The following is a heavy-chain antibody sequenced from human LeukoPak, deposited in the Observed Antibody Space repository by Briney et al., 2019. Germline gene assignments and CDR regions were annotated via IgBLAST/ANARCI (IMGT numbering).Heavy chain of an antibody. D-gene: IGHD3-10*01. Sequence: GGSLRLSCEASGFTFSSFGMHWVRQAPGKGLGWVAVISYDGSNKYYADSVKGRFTISRDNSKNTMYLQMNNLRAEDTAVYYCANENYYASGSYPDYWGQGTLVTVSS. CDR1: GFTFSSFG. CDR2: ISYDGSNK. V-gene: IGHV3-30*18. CDR3: ANENYYASGSYPDY. J-gene: IGHJ4*02.